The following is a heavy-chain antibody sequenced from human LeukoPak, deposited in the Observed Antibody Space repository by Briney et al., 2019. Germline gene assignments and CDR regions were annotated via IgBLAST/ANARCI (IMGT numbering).Heavy chain of an antibody. CDR2: INSDGSST. CDR1: GFTFSSYW. D-gene: IGHD4-17*01. V-gene: IGHV3-74*01. CDR3: ARVKTTVTTLRY. Sequence: PGGSLRLSCAASGFTFSSYWMHWVRQASGKGLVWVSRINSDGSSTSYADSVKGRFTISRDNAKNTLYLQMNSLRAEDTAVYYCARVKTTVTTLRYWGQGTLVTVSS. J-gene: IGHJ4*02.